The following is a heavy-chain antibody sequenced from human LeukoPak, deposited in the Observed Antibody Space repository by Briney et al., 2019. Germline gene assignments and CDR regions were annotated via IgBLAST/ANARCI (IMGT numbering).Heavy chain of an antibody. J-gene: IGHJ3*02. V-gene: IGHV3-53*01. D-gene: IGHD5-18*01. CDR2: IYSGGST. Sequence: GGSLRLSCAASGFTVSSNYMSWVRQAPGKGLEWVSVIYSGGSTYYADSVKGRFTISRDNSKNTLYLQMNSLRAEDTAVYYCARDQSGYGYDAFDIWGQGTMVTVSS. CDR1: GFTVSSNY. CDR3: ARDQSGYGYDAFDI.